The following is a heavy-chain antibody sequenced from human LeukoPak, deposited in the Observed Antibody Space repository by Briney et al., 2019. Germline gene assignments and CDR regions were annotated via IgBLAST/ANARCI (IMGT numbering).Heavy chain of an antibody. CDR3: ARDLYGVSHDY. CDR2: IYSSGST. V-gene: IGHV3-53*01. D-gene: IGHD4-17*01. J-gene: IGHJ4*02. CDR1: GFTFDDYG. Sequence: PGGSLRLSCAASGFTFDDYGMNWVRQAPGKGLEWVSVIYSSGSTYYADSVKGRFTISRDNSKNTLYLQMNSLRAEDTAVYYCARDLYGVSHDYWGQGTLVTVSS.